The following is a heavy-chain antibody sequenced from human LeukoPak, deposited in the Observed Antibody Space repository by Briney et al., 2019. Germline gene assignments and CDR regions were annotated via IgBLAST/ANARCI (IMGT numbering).Heavy chain of an antibody. D-gene: IGHD3-10*01. CDR3: AKGPRITHTWYFDL. CDR2: IRYDGSNK. J-gene: IGHJ2*01. V-gene: IGHV3-30*02. Sequence: GGSLRLSCAASGFTFSSYAMHWVRQAPGKGLEWVAFIRYDGSNKYYADSVKGRFTISRDNSKNTLYLQMNSLRAEDTAVYYCAKGPRITHTWYFDLWGRGTLVTVSS. CDR1: GFTFSSYA.